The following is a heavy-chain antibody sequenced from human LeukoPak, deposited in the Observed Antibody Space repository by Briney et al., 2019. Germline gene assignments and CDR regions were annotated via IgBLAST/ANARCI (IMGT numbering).Heavy chain of an antibody. Sequence: GGSLRLSCAASGFSFNSYSMSWVRQAPGKGLEWVSAINGSGGRTYYADSVKGRFTISRDNSNNTLYLQMNSLRAEDTAVYYCAKWGCSGGDCYPFDYWGQGNLVTVSS. CDR2: INGSGGRT. V-gene: IGHV3-23*01. J-gene: IGHJ4*02. D-gene: IGHD2-21*02. CDR3: AKWGCSGGDCYPFDY. CDR1: GFSFNSYS.